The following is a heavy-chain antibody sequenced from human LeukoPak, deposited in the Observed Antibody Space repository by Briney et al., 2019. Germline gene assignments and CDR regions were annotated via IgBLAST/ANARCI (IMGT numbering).Heavy chain of an antibody. V-gene: IGHV4-34*01. CDR3: ARTLPRLGFQH. D-gene: IGHD3-10*01. J-gene: IGHJ1*01. Sequence: SETLSLTCAVYGGSFSGYYWSWIRQPPGKGLEWIGEINHSGSTNYNPSLKSRVTISVDTSKNQFSLKLSSVTAADTAVYYCARTLPRLGFQHWGLGTLVTVSS. CDR1: GGSFSGYY. CDR2: INHSGST.